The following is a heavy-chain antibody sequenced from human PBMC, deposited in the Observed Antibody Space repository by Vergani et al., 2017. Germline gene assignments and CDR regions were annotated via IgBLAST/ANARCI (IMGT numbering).Heavy chain of an antibody. D-gene: IGHD3-10*01. CDR1: GYTFTSYA. Sequence: QVQLVQSGSELKKPGASVKVSCKASGYTFTSYAMNWVRQAPGQGLEWMGIINPSGGSPSYAQKFQGRVTMTRDTSTSTVYMELSSLRSEDTAVYYCARDYNGAADWFDPWGQGTLVTVSS. CDR3: ARDYNGAADWFDP. V-gene: IGHV1-46*03. J-gene: IGHJ5*02. CDR2: INPSGGSP.